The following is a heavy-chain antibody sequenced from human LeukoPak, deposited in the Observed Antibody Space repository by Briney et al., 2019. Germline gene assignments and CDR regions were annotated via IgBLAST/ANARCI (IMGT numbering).Heavy chain of an antibody. Sequence: GGSLRLSCAASGFTFSSYEMNWVRQAPGKGLEWVSYISNSGTAIYYADSVKGRFTISRDNAKSSLYLQMNSLRAEDTAVYYCARAGYSMDTEYFQHWGQGSLVTVSS. V-gene: IGHV3-48*03. D-gene: IGHD5-18*01. CDR1: GFTFSSYE. CDR3: ARAGYSMDTEYFQH. CDR2: ISNSGTAI. J-gene: IGHJ1*01.